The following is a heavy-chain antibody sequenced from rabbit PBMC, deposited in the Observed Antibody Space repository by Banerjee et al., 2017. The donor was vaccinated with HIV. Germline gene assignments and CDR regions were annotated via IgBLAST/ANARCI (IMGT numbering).Heavy chain of an antibody. J-gene: IGHJ3*01. V-gene: IGHV1S45*01. CDR2: IYGGGAERT. CDR1: GFTLSTGYY. D-gene: IGHD1-1*01. Sequence: QEQLVESGGGLVKPGASLTLTCTASGFTLSTGYYMCWVRQAPGKGLEWIGCIYGGGAERTYYASWAKGRFTISKTSSTTVTLQMTSLTVADTATCFCARYVNSDNYIGNLWGPGTLVTVS. CDR3: ARYVNSDNYIGNL.